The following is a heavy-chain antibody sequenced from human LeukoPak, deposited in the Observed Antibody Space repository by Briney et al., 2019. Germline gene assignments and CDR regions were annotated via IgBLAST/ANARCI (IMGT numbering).Heavy chain of an antibody. D-gene: IGHD1-26*01. CDR2: IASDGSST. J-gene: IGHJ4*02. V-gene: IGHV3-74*01. CDR1: GFTFSSYW. Sequence: GGSLRLSCAASGFTFSSYWMNWVRQAPGKGLVWVSRIASDGSSTTYADSVKGRFTISRDNSKNTLYLQMNSLRAEDTAVYYCARDQGSSRTFDYWGQGTLVTVSS. CDR3: ARDQGSSRTFDY.